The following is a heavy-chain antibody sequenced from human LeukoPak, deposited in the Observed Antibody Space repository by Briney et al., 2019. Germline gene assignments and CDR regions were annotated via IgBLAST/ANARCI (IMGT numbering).Heavy chain of an antibody. J-gene: IGHJ6*03. D-gene: IGHD2-2*03. CDR2: IRYDGSNK. Sequence: GGSLRLSCAASGFTFSSYGMHWVRQAPGKGLEWVAFIRYDGSNKYYADSVKGRFTISRDNSKNTLYLQMNSPRAEDTAVYYCAKSGYCSSTSCYFDYYYYMDVWGKGTTVTVSS. V-gene: IGHV3-30*02. CDR1: GFTFSSYG. CDR3: AKSGYCSSTSCYFDYYYYMDV.